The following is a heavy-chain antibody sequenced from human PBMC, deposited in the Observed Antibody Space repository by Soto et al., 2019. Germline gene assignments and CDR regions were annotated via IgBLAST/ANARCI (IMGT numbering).Heavy chain of an antibody. D-gene: IGHD3-3*01. CDR1: GGSVSTGTYY. CDR2: IYYSGST. CDR3: ARVLRFLECLHKGPVDP. V-gene: IGHV4-61*01. J-gene: IGHJ5*02. Sequence: SETLSLTCIFSGGSVSTGTYYWSWIRPPPGKGLEWIGYIYYSGSTNYNPSLKSRVTISLDTAKNHFSLKLRSVTVADTAVYSWARVLRFLECLHKGPVDPWGQGTLVTVSS.